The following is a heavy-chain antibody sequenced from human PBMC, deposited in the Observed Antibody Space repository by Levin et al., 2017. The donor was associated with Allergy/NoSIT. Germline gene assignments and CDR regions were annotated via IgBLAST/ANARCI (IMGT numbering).Heavy chain of an antibody. D-gene: IGHD1-26*01. J-gene: IGHJ4*02. CDR1: GFVFSTYI. V-gene: IGHV3-21*01. Sequence: GESLKISCPASGFVFSTYIMNWVRQTPGKGLEWVASITSRSSYRYYGDSVKGRFTISRDDAKNSVYLQMNSLRAGDTAIYYCARDRGGSAVRLAPGPPDEWGQGTLVTVSS. CDR2: ITSRSSYR. CDR3: ARDRGGSAVRLAPGPPDE.